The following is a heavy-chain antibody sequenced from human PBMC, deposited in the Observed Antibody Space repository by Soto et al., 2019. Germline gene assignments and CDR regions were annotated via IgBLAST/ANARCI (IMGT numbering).Heavy chain of an antibody. D-gene: IGHD5-18*01. V-gene: IGHV5-51*01. CDR1: GYSFTNYW. CDR2: IRPGDAEI. CDR3: ARVRGIQLWFCDS. J-gene: IGHJ4*02. Sequence: PGESLKISCKASGYSFTNYWIGWVRQMPGKGLEWMGIIRPGDAEIRYSPSFQGQVTISVDKSISTAYLKWSGLKASDSAMYYCARVRGIQLWFCDSWGQGTLVTVSS.